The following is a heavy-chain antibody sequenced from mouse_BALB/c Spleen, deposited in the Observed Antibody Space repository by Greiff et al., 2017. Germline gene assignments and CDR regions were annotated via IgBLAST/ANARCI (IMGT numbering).Heavy chain of an antibody. CDR2: IWAGGST. V-gene: IGHV2-9*02. J-gene: IGHJ1*01. CDR1: GFSLTSYG. CDR3: ARDLGDWYFDV. Sequence: QVHVKQSGPGLVAPSQSLSITCTVSGFSLTSYGVHWVRQPPGKGLEWLGVIWAGGSTNYNSALMSRLSISKDNSKSQVFLKMNSLQTDDTAMYYCARDLGDWYFDVWGAGTTVTVSS.